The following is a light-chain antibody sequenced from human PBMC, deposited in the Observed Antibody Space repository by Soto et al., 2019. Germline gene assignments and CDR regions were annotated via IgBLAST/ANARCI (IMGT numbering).Light chain of an antibody. V-gene: IGLV1-40*01. CDR3: QSYDSSLSGLYV. J-gene: IGLJ1*01. CDR1: SSQIGAGYD. CDR2: GNS. Sequence: QSAPKQPPLGNGGPGPRGPISYTGSSSQIGAGYDVHWYQQLPGTAPKLLIYGNSNRPSGVPDRFSGSKSGTSASLAITGLQAEDEADYYCQSYDSSLSGLYVFGTGTKVTVL.